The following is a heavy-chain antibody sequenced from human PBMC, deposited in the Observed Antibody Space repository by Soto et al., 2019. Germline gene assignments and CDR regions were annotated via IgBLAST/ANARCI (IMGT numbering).Heavy chain of an antibody. CDR1: VFTFSSYA. D-gene: IGHD3-10*01. Sequence: WWSLRLSCSASVFTFSSYAMSWFRQAPGKGLEWVSAISGSGGSTYYADSVKGRFTISRDNSKNTLYLQMNSLRAEDTAVYYCAKARLWYGELFYFDYWGQGSLLTVS. J-gene: IGHJ4*02. CDR2: ISGSGGST. V-gene: IGHV3-23*01. CDR3: AKARLWYGELFYFDY.